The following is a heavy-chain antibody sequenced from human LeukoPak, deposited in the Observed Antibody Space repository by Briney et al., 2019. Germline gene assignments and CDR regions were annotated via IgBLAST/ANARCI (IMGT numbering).Heavy chain of an antibody. Sequence: SETLSLTCAVSGSSMSSDYYWGWIRQPPGKGLEWIGSIYYSGSTYYNPSLKSRVTISVDTSMNQFSLKLSSVTAADTAVYYCARDDYYDSSGYSIWGQGTLVTVSS. D-gene: IGHD3-22*01. CDR1: GSSMSSDYY. V-gene: IGHV4-38-2*02. CDR3: ARDDYYDSSGYSI. J-gene: IGHJ4*02. CDR2: IYYSGST.